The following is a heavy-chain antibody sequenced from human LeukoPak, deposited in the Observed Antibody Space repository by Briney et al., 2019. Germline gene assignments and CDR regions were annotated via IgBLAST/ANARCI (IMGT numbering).Heavy chain of an antibody. V-gene: IGHV3-11*04. CDR2: ISSSGSTI. CDR1: GFTFSDYY. Sequence: GGSLRLSCAASGFTFSDYYMSWIRQAPGKGLEWVSYISSSGSTIYYADSVKGRFTISRDNAKNTLYLQMNSLRAEDTAVYYCAREHGNSGYDTNWFDPWGQGTLVTVSS. CDR3: AREHGNSGYDTNWFDP. D-gene: IGHD5-12*01. J-gene: IGHJ5*02.